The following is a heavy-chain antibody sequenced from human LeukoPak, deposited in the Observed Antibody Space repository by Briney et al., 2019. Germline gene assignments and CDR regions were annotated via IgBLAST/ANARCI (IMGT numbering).Heavy chain of an antibody. V-gene: IGHV3-30-3*02. CDR3: AIGGKQQLAPTVHCFDY. J-gene: IGHJ4*02. D-gene: IGHD6-13*01. CDR2: MSFDGTHI. CDR1: GFTFGSYA. Sequence: PGRSLRLSCSASGFTFGSYAMHWVRQAPGKGLEWVAVMSFDGTHIYYADSVKGRFTISRDNSKNTLYLQMNSLRAEDTAVYYCAIGGKQQLAPTVHCFDYWGQGTLVTASS.